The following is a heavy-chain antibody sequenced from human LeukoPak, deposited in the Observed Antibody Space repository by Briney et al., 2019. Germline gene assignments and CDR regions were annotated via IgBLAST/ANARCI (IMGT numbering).Heavy chain of an antibody. CDR1: GFTFSSYW. D-gene: IGHD1-26*01. J-gene: IGHJ6*03. CDR3: ARGPIKNPGATSFYYYMDV. V-gene: IGHV3-7*01. CDR2: IKQDGSEK. Sequence: GGSLRLSCAASGFTFSSYWMSWVRQAPGKGLEWVANIKQDGSEKYYVDSVKGRFTISRDNAKNSLYLQMNSLRAGDTAVYYCARGPIKNPGATSFYYYMDVWGKGTTVTVSS.